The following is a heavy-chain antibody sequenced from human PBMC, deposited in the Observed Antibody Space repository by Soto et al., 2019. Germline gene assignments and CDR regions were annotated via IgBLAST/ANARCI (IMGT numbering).Heavy chain of an antibody. J-gene: IGHJ5*02. CDR1: GFTFSSYS. CDR3: ARDPSRVYGEPWFDP. D-gene: IGHD4-17*01. V-gene: IGHV3-21*01. Sequence: GGSLRLSCAASGFTFSSYSMNWVRQAPGKGLEWVSSISSSSSYIYYADSVKGRFTISGDNAKNSLYLQMNSLRAEDTAVYYCARDPSRVYGEPWFDPWGQGTLVTVSS. CDR2: ISSSSSYI.